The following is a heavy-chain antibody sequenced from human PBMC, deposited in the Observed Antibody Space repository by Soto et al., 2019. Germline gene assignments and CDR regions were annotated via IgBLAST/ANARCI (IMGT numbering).Heavy chain of an antibody. Sequence: GASVKVSCKASGYTFTSYYMHWVRQAPGQGLEWMGIINPSGGSTSYAQKFQGRVTMTRDTSTSTAYMELSSLRSEDTAVYYCARSIVVVTALDYWGQGTLVPSPQ. D-gene: IGHD2-21*02. J-gene: IGHJ4*02. V-gene: IGHV1-46*01. CDR1: GYTFTSYY. CDR2: INPSGGST. CDR3: ARSIVVVTALDY.